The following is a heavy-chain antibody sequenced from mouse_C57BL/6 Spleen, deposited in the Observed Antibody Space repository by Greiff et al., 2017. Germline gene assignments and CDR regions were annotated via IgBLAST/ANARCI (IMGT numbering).Heavy chain of an antibody. CDR1: GYAFSSSW. Sequence: QVQLQQSGPELVKPGASVKISCKASGYAFSSSWMNWVKPRPGKGLEWIGRIYPGDGDTNYNGKFKGKATLTADKSSSTAYMQLSSLTSEDSAVYFCARYYGSSLLDYWGQGTTLTVSS. V-gene: IGHV1-82*01. CDR3: ARYYGSSLLDY. J-gene: IGHJ2*01. CDR2: IYPGDGDT. D-gene: IGHD1-1*01.